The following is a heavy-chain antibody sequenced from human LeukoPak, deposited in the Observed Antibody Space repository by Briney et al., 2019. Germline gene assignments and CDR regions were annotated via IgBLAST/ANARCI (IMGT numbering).Heavy chain of an antibody. V-gene: IGHV3-48*04. D-gene: IGHD2-2*01. J-gene: IGHJ4*02. CDR1: GFTFSSYS. CDR2: VSRSSSTI. CDR3: ASWLGSTSSSLGDY. Sequence: GGSLRLSCAASGFTFSSYSMNWVRQAPGQGLEWVSYVSRSSSTIFYADSVKGRFTISRDNANNSLYLQMNSLRAEDTAVYYCASWLGSTSSSLGDYWGQGTLVTVSS.